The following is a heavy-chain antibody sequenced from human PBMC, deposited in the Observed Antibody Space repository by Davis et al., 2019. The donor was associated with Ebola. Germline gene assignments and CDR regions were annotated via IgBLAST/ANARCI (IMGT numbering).Heavy chain of an antibody. CDR2: INPSTGST. CDR1: GYAFVDYG. D-gene: IGHD2-15*01. Sequence: ASVKVSCKGSGYAFVDYGITWVRQAPGQGLEWMGIINPSTGSTSYAQKFQGRVTMTRDTSTSTVYMELSSLRSEDTAVYYCARGRRYCSSDSCYPDAFDIWGQGTMVTVSS. V-gene: IGHV1-46*01. CDR3: ARGRRYCSSDSCYPDAFDI. J-gene: IGHJ3*02.